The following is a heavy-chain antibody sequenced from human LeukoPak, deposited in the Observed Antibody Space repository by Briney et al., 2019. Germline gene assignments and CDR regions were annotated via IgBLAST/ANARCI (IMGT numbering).Heavy chain of an antibody. CDR3: ARDPTGIHLRGRYFDY. D-gene: IGHD5-18*01. CDR2: IYRGGST. J-gene: IGHJ4*02. V-gene: IGHV3-53*01. Sequence: PEGSLRLSCAASGFTVSSNYMSWVRQAPGKGLEWVAVIYRGGSTYYADFVKGRFTISRDNAKNSLYLQMNSLRAEDTAVYYCARDPTGIHLRGRYFDYWGQGTLVTVSS. CDR1: GFTVSSNY.